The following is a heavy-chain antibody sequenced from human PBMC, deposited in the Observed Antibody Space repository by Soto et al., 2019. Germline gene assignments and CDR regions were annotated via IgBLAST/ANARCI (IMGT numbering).Heavy chain of an antibody. CDR3: ATPGYCSGGSCLNNWFDP. J-gene: IGHJ5*02. V-gene: IGHV4-34*01. CDR2: INHSGST. D-gene: IGHD2-15*01. CDR1: GVSFSGYY. Sequence: SETLSLTCAVYGVSFSGYYWSWIRQPPGKGLEWIGEINHSGSTYYNPSLKSRVTISVDTSKNQFSLKLSSVTAADTAVYYCATPGYCSGGSCLNNWFDPWGQGTLVTVSS.